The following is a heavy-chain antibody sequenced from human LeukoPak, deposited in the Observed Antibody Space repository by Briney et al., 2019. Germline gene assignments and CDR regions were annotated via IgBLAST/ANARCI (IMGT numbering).Heavy chain of an antibody. CDR1: GGSFSGYY. J-gene: IGHJ4*02. V-gene: IGHV4-34*01. Sequence: SETLSLTCAVYGGSFSGYYWSWIRQPPGKGLEWIGEIKHSGSTNYNPSLKSRVTISVDTSKNQFSLKLSSVTAADTAVYYCARDVAAAGTPQIYFDYWGQGTLVTVSS. D-gene: IGHD6-13*01. CDR2: IKHSGST. CDR3: ARDVAAAGTPQIYFDY.